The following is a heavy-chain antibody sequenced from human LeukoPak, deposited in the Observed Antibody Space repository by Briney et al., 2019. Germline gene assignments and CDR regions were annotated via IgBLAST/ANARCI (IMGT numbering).Heavy chain of an antibody. CDR2: IIPIFGTA. J-gene: IGHJ6*02. CDR3: ARDHSGSHPPHYYYGMDV. D-gene: IGHD3-22*01. V-gene: IGHV1-69*01. Sequence: SVKVSCKASGGTFSSYAISWVRQAPGQGLEWMGGIIPIFGTANYAQKFQGRVTITADESTSTAYMELSSLRSEDTAVYYCARDHSGSHPPHYYYGMDVWGQGTTVTVSS. CDR1: GGTFSSYA.